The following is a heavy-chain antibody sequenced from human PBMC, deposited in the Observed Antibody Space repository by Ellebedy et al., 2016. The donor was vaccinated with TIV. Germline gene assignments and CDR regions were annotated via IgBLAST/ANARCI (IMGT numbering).Heavy chain of an antibody. V-gene: IGHV3-48*04. CDR3: ARDHISTYDY. J-gene: IGHJ4*02. D-gene: IGHD6-13*01. Sequence: GESLKISXAASGFTFSSYSMNWVRQAPGKGLEWVSYISSSSSTIYYADSVKGRFTISRDNAKNSLYLQMNSLRAEDTAVYYCARDHISTYDYWGQGTLVTVSS. CDR1: GFTFSSYS. CDR2: ISSSSSTI.